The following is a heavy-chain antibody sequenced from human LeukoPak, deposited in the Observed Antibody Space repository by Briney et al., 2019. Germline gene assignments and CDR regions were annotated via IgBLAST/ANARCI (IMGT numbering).Heavy chain of an antibody. Sequence: GRSLRLSCAASGFTFSSYAMHWVRQAPGKGLEWVAVISYDGSNKYYADSVKGRFTISRDNSKNTLYLQMNSLRAEDTAVYYRARDEQGSGWFGAFDIWGQGTMVTVSS. CDR3: ARDEQGSGWFGAFDI. CDR1: GFTFSSYA. J-gene: IGHJ3*02. D-gene: IGHD6-19*01. CDR2: ISYDGSNK. V-gene: IGHV3-30*04.